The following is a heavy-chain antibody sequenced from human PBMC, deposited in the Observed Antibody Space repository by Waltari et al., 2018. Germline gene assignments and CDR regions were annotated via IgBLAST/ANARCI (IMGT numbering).Heavy chain of an antibody. CDR3: ARIPHIVVVIAIGDY. V-gene: IGHV3-30-3*01. CDR1: GFPSSSYA. CDR2: ISYDGSNK. J-gene: IGHJ4*02. Sequence: QVQLVESGGGVVKPGRSLRLSCAASGFPSSSYAMHWVRPAPGKGLEWVAVISYDGSNKYYADSVKGRFTISRDNSKNTLYLQMNSLRAEDTAVYYCARIPHIVVVIAIGDYWGQGTLVTVSS. D-gene: IGHD2-21*01.